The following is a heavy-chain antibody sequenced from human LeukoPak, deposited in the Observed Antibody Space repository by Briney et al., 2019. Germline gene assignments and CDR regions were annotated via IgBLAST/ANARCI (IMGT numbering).Heavy chain of an antibody. Sequence: SETLSLTCAVSGGSISSYYWSWIRQPPGKGLEWIGSIYYSGSTYYNPSLKSRVTISVDTSKNQFSLKLSSVTAADTAVYYCARHLGRPSSPGSYYFDYWGQGTLVTVSS. CDR3: ARHLGRPSSPGSYYFDY. CDR2: IYYSGST. D-gene: IGHD6-13*01. CDR1: GGSISSYY. V-gene: IGHV4-39*01. J-gene: IGHJ4*02.